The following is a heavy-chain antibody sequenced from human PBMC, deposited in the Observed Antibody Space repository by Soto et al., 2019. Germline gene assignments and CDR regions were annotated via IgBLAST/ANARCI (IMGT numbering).Heavy chain of an antibody. D-gene: IGHD6-13*01. CDR1: GGSISSYY. Sequence: SETLSLTCTVSGGSISSYYWSWIRQPPGKGLEWIGYIYYSGSTNYNPSLKSRVTRSVDTSKNQFSLKLSSVTAADTAVYYCARGRSSSWKYYYYGMDVWGQGTTVTVSS. CDR3: ARGRSSSWKYYYYGMDV. V-gene: IGHV4-59*01. J-gene: IGHJ6*02. CDR2: IYYSGST.